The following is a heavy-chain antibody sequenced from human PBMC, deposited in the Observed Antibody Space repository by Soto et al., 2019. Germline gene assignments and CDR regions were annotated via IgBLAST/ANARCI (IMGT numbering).Heavy chain of an antibody. D-gene: IGHD3-10*01. Sequence: QVQLVQSGAEVKKPGSSVKVSCKASGGTFSSYAISWVRQAPGQGLEWMGGIIPIFGTANYAQKFQGRVTIIADESTSTAYMELSSLRSEDTAVYYCERRMVRGVLAYYFDYWGQGTLVTVSS. CDR2: IIPIFGTA. CDR1: GGTFSSYA. J-gene: IGHJ4*02. V-gene: IGHV1-69*01. CDR3: ERRMVRGVLAYYFDY.